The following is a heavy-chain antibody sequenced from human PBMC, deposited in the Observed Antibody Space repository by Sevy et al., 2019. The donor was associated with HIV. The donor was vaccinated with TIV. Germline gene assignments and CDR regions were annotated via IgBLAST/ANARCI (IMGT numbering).Heavy chain of an antibody. V-gene: IGHV4-61*02. CDR1: GDSIGSGDYY. Sequence: SETLSLTCTVSGDSIGSGDYYWSWIRQRAGKGLEWIGRIYNRENTNYNPSLKSRVTMSVDTSKNQFSLRLSSVTAADTAVYYCARGGEKSYDYVWGTYPFDYWGQGTLVTVSS. D-gene: IGHD3-16*02. CDR3: ARGGEKSYDYVWGTYPFDY. J-gene: IGHJ4*02. CDR2: IYNRENT.